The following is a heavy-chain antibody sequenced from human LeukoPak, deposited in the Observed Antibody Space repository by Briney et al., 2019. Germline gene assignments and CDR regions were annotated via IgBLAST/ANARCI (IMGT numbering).Heavy chain of an antibody. J-gene: IGHJ4*02. V-gene: IGHV1-46*01. Sequence: ASVKVSCKASGYTFTSYYMHWVRQAPGQGLEWMGIINPSGGGTNYAQKFQGRVTMTRDTSTSTVYMELSSLRSEDTAVYYCARRVYCSGGSCYNLYFDYWGQGTLVAVSS. D-gene: IGHD2-15*01. CDR2: INPSGGGT. CDR3: ARRVYCSGGSCYNLYFDY. CDR1: GYTFTSYY.